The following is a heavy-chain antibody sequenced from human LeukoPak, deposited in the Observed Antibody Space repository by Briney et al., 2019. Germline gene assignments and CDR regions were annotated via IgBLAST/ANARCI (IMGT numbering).Heavy chain of an antibody. CDR2: ISSSGSTI. CDR3: ARVVPPDIAVAGHFDY. CDR1: GFTFSDYY. Sequence: GGSLRLSCAVSGFTFSDYYMSWIRQAPGKGLEWVSYISSSGSTIYYADSVKGRFTISRDNAKNSLYLQMNSLRAEDTAVYYCARVVPPDIAVAGHFDYWGQGTLVTVSS. D-gene: IGHD6-19*01. J-gene: IGHJ4*02. V-gene: IGHV3-11*01.